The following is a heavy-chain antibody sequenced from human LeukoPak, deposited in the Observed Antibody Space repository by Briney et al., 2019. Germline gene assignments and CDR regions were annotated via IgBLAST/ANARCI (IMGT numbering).Heavy chain of an antibody. CDR3: ARSSLGATTYYYYMDV. D-gene: IGHD1-26*01. J-gene: IGHJ6*03. CDR1: GGSISSYY. CDR2: IYTSGST. V-gene: IGHV4-4*07. Sequence: SETLSLTCTVSGGSISSYYWSWIRQPAGKGLEWIGRIYTSGSTNYNPSLKSRVTISVDTSKNQFSLKLSSVTAADTAVYYCARSSLGATTYYYYMDVWGKGTTVTISS.